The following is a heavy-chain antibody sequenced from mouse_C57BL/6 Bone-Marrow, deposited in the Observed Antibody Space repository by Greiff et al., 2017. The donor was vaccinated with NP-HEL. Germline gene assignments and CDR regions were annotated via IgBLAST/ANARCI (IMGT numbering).Heavy chain of an antibody. D-gene: IGHD1-1*01. CDR1: GFNIKDDY. CDR3: TTCYYGANAMDY. J-gene: IGHJ4*01. V-gene: IGHV14-4*01. Sequence: EVQLQQSGAELVRPGASVKLSCTASGFNIKDDYMHWVKQRPEQGLEWIGWIDPANGDTEYASKFQGKATITADTSSNTAYLQLSSLTSEDTAVYYCTTCYYGANAMDYWGQGTSVTVSS. CDR2: IDPANGDT.